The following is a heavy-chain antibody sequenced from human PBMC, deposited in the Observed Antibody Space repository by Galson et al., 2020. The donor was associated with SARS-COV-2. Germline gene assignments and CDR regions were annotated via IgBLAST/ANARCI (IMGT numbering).Heavy chain of an antibody. V-gene: IGHV1-69*13. J-gene: IGHJ4*02. CDR3: VRGEVQTLDY. CDR2: IIHVFHTA. CDR1: GGTYRNSD. D-gene: IGHD1-1*01. Sequence: SVKVTCKASGGTYRNSDVNWVRQAPGQGLEWLGGIIHVFHTATYAQKFQGRVTITADEPTTTAYMALTRLRSDDTAVYFCVRGEVQTLDYWGQGTLVTVSS.